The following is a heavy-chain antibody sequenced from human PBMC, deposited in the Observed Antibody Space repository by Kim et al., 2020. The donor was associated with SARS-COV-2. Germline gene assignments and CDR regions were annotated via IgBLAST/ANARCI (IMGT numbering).Heavy chain of an antibody. D-gene: IGHD6-13*01. CDR1: GGSFSGYY. V-gene: IGHV4-34*01. CDR3: ARDQRHSSSWRYYYYGMDV. CDR2: INHSGST. Sequence: SETLSLTCAVYGGSFSGYYWSWIRQPPGKGLEWIGEINHSGSTNYNPSLKSRVTISVDTSKNQFSLKLSSVTAADTAVYYCARDQRHSSSWRYYYYGMDVWGQGTTVTVSS. J-gene: IGHJ6*02.